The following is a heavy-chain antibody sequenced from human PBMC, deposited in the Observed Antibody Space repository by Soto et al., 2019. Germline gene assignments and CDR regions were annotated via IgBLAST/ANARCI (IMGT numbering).Heavy chain of an antibody. J-gene: IGHJ5*02. CDR2: IRGGGSNK. CDR1: GFPFSSYG. CDR3: AKDRKGIAAAYWFDP. D-gene: IGHD6-13*01. V-gene: IGHV3-33*06. Sequence: PGGSLRLSCAASGFPFSSYGMHWVRQAPGKGLEWVAAIRGGGSNKYYADSVKGRFTISRDNSKNTLYLQMNSLRAEDTAVYYCAKDRKGIAAAYWFDPWGQGTLVTVSS.